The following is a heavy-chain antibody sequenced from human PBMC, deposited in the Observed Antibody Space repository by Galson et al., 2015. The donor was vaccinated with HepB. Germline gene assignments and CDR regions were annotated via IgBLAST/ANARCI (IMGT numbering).Heavy chain of an antibody. D-gene: IGHD6-13*01. CDR2: IYYSGST. Sequence: TLSLTCTVSGGSISSGDYYWSWIRQPPGKGLEWIGYIYYSGSTYYNPSLKSRVTISVDTSKNQFSLKLSSVTAADTAVYYCARVGVAAAGRAGRDGMDVWGQGTTVTVSS. J-gene: IGHJ6*02. CDR3: ARVGVAAAGRAGRDGMDV. V-gene: IGHV4-30-4*01. CDR1: GGSISSGDYY.